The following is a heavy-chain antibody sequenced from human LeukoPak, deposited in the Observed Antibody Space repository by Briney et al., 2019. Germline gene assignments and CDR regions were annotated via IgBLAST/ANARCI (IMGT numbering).Heavy chain of an antibody. CDR1: GGSIAGSSHY. CDR3: ARKWFF. Sequence: PSETLSLTCTAAGGSIAGSSHYWGWTRASPGKGLEWAGSINYAGSTYYNPSLKRRVTISVDSSKNQFSLKLNPGTAADTAVYYCARKWFFWGQGTLVSVSS. D-gene: IGHD3-22*01. J-gene: IGHJ4*02. CDR2: INYAGST. V-gene: IGHV4-39*01.